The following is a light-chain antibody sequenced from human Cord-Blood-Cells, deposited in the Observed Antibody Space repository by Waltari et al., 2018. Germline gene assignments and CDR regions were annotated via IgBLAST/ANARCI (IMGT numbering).Light chain of an antibody. CDR2: AAS. Sequence: DIEMTQCPPSPSASLGDRGTLTCRARQVISNYLAWFQQKPRKAPESLIYAASSLQSGVPSKFSGSETGTDVTLTISSLQPEDFVAYYCQQYKSYPVTFGQGTKVEI. CDR3: QQYKSYPVT. V-gene: IGKV1-16*02. J-gene: IGKJ1*01. CDR1: QVISNY.